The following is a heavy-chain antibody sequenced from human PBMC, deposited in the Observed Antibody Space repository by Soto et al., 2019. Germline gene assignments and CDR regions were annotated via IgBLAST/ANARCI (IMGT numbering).Heavy chain of an antibody. J-gene: IGHJ6*02. D-gene: IGHD1-1*01. CDR1: GYTFTTYG. Sequence: ASVKVSCKAFGYTFTTYGLSWVRQAPGQGLEWMGWVSPYNGNTYYAPRLQGRVTMTTDTSTTTAYMSLRSLRSDDTAIYYCARGGILEANRPYYYYGLDVWGQGTPVTVSS. V-gene: IGHV1-18*01. CDR3: ARGGILEANRPYYYYGLDV. CDR2: VSPYNGNT.